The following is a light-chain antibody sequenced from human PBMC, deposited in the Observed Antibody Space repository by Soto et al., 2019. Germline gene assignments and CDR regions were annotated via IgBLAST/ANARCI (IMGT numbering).Light chain of an antibody. V-gene: IGKV1-39*01. CDR2: AAS. CDR1: QSISNP. Sequence: IQRTQSPSSLSASVGDRVTITCRASQSISNPLNWYQQKAGNAPKVLIYAASNLQSGVPSRFSGSGSGTDFTLTINNLQPEDFAAYYCQQSSATPYTFGQGTKVDIK. J-gene: IGKJ2*01. CDR3: QQSSATPYT.